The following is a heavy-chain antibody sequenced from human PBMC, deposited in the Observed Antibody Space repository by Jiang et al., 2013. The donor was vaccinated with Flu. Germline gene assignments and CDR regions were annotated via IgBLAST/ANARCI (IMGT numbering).Heavy chain of an antibody. CDR2: IYYSGST. CDR3: ARRGVAVAVGRSHFDY. D-gene: IGHD6-19*01. J-gene: IGHJ4*02. V-gene: IGHV4-39*01. Sequence: SGPGLVKPSETLSLTCTVSGGSISSSSYNWDWIRQPPGKGLEWIGSIYYSGSTYYKPSLKSRVTISVDTSKNQFSLKLSSVTAADTAVYYCARRGVAVAVGRSHFDYWGQGSLVTVSS. CDR1: GGSISSSSYN.